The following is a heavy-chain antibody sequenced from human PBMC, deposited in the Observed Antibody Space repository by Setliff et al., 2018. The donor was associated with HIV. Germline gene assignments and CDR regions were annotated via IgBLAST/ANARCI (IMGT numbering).Heavy chain of an antibody. D-gene: IGHD3-10*01. Sequence: PSETLSLTCTVPGGSISSHYWSWIRKPPGKGLDWIGYIYYSGTTPYNPSLKSRVIISVDTSKSQFSLKLSSVTAADTAVYYCARRPGFYYFDYWGQGTLVTVSS. CDR3: ARRPGFYYFDY. CDR1: GGSISSHY. V-gene: IGHV4-59*11. J-gene: IGHJ4*02. CDR2: IYYSGTT.